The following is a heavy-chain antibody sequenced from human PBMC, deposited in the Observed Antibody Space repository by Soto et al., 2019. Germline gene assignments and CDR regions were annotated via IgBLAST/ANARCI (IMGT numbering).Heavy chain of an antibody. D-gene: IGHD6-13*01. CDR3: VKGGAWYTSCWYAN. Sequence: GGSLRLSCAASGFTFSSYAMSWVRQAPGKGLEWVSAISGSGGSTYYADSVKGRFTISRDNSKDTLYLQMTSLRVEDTALYHCVKGGAWYTSCWYANWGQGILVTVSS. CDR1: GFTFSSYA. CDR2: ISGSGGST. J-gene: IGHJ4*02. V-gene: IGHV3-23*01.